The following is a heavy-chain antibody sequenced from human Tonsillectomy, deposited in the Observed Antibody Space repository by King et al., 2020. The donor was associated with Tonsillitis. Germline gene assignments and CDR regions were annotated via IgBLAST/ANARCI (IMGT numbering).Heavy chain of an antibody. V-gene: IGHV1-69*04. J-gene: IGHJ4*02. Sequence: QLVQSGAEVKKPGSSVKVSCKASGGTFSSYAITWVRQAPGQGLEWMGRIIPILGIANYAQRFQGRVTITADKLTSTAYMELSSLRSEDTAVYYCAREGFGELWGYWGQGTLVTVSS. CDR1: GGTFSSYA. CDR3: AREGFGELWGY. D-gene: IGHD3-10*01. CDR2: IIPILGIA.